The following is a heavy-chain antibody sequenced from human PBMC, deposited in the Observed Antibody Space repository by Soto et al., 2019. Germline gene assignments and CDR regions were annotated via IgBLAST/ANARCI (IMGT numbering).Heavy chain of an antibody. CDR3: ATPTPASSGWYGRVDD. CDR2: IYYSGST. V-gene: IGHV4-39*01. Sequence: PSETLSLTCSVSGGSTSSNNHYWAWIRQPPGKGLEWIGSIYYSGSTYYNPSLKSRVTISVDTSKNQFSLKLSSVTAADTAVYYCATPTPASSGWYGRVDDWGQGTLVTVSS. J-gene: IGHJ4*02. D-gene: IGHD6-19*01. CDR1: GGSTSSNNHY.